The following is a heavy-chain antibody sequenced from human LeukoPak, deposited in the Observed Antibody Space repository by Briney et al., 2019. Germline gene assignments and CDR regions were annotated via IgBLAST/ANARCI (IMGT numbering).Heavy chain of an antibody. CDR2: INHSGST. J-gene: IGHJ4*02. V-gene: IGHV4-34*01. D-gene: IGHD1-26*01. CDR3: ARGQWGGYFDY. Sequence: SETLSLTCAVYGGSFSGYYWSWIRQPPGKGLEWIGEINHSGSTNYNPSLKSRVTISEDTSKNQFSLKLSSVTAADTAVYYCARGQWGGYFDYWGQGTLVTVSS. CDR1: GGSFSGYY.